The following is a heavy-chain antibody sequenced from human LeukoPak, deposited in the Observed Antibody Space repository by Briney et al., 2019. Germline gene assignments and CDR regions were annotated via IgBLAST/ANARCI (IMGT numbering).Heavy chain of an antibody. D-gene: IGHD2-2*01. CDR2: INPNSGGT. CDR3: AREGYCSSTSCYPDY. Sequence: ASVKVSCKASGYTFTSYYMHWVRQAPGQGLEWMGWINPNSGGTNYAQKFQGRVTMTRDTSISTAYMELSRLRSDDTAVYYCAREGYCSSTSCYPDYWGQGTLVTVSS. CDR1: GYTFTSYY. V-gene: IGHV1-2*02. J-gene: IGHJ4*02.